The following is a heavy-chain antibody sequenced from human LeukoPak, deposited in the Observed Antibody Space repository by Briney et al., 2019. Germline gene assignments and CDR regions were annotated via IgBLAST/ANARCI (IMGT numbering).Heavy chain of an antibody. CDR3: ARYRYGSGSLFYFDY. Sequence: SETLSLTCTVSGGSIISSNWWSWVRQPPGKGLEWIGEIYHSGSTNYNPSLKSRVTISVDKSKNQFSLKLSSVTAADTAVYYCARYRYGSGSLFYFDYWGQGTLVTVSS. CDR2: IYHSGST. D-gene: IGHD3-10*01. J-gene: IGHJ4*02. V-gene: IGHV4-4*02. CDR1: GGSIISSNW.